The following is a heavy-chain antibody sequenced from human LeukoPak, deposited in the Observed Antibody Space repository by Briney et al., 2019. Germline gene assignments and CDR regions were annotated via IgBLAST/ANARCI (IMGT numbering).Heavy chain of an antibody. V-gene: IGHV1-24*01. CDR2: RGREDRENVET. CDR3: ATLDRPSGLDYFDY. CDR1: GYTLTEFS. J-gene: IGHJ4*02. Sequence: ASVKLSCKVSGYTLTEFSMHWVRQAPGKGLEWVGVRGREDRENVETISAQKFQGRVTMTEEISTDTAYMELRSLRSEDTAVYYCATLDRPSGLDYFDYWGEGTLVTVSS. D-gene: IGHD3/OR15-3a*01.